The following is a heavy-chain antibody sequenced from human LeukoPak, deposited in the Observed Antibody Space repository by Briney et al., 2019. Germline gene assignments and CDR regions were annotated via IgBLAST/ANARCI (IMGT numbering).Heavy chain of an antibody. CDR3: ARGTYYYGSGSYWSYYYYMDV. V-gene: IGHV1-69*13. J-gene: IGHJ6*03. CDR2: IIPIFGTA. D-gene: IGHD3-10*01. CDR1: GGTFSSYA. Sequence: SVKVSCKASGGTFSSYAISWVRQAPGQGLEWMGGIIPIFGTANYAQKFQGRVTIPADESTSTAYMELSSLRSEDTAVYYCARGTYYYGSGSYWSYYYYMDVWGKGTTVIVSS.